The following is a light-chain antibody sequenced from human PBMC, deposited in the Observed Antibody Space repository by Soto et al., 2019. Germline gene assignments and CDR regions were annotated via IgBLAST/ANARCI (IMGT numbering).Light chain of an antibody. CDR2: GNT. J-gene: IGLJ2*01. CDR3: QSYDNNLEI. CDR1: SSNIGSTYD. V-gene: IGLV1-40*01. Sequence: QSVLTQPPSVSGAPGQRVTISCTGRSSNIGSTYDVQWFQQLPGTAPKLLIYGNTNRPSGVPDRFSGSKSGTSASLAIPGLQAEDEADYYCQSYDNNLEILGGGTKLTVL.